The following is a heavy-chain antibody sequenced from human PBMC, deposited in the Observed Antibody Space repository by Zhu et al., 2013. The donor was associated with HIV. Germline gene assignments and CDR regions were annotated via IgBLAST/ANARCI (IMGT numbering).Heavy chain of an antibody. V-gene: IGHV1-8*01. CDR2: MNPNSGNT. D-gene: IGHD1-26*01. J-gene: IGHJ6*02. CDR1: GYTFTRYD. CDR3: ARKPGSGRGFDV. Sequence: QVQLVQSGAEVKKPGASVKVSCKASGYTFTRYDINWVRQATGQGLEWMGWMNPNSGNTGYAQKFQGRIIMTRDSSIGAAYVELSSLKSEDTAVYYCARKPGSGRGFDVWGQGTTVTVSS.